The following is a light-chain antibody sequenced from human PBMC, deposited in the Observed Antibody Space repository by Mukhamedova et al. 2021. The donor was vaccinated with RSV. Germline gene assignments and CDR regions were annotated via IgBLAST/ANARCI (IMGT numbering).Light chain of an antibody. CDR1: QSVSSN. CDR3: QQYNNWLTWT. J-gene: IGKJ1*01. V-gene: IGKV3-15*01. CDR2: GAS. Sequence: PGERATLSCRASQSVSSNLAWYQQKPGQAPRLLIYGASTRATGIPARFSGSGSGTEFTLTISSLQSEDFAVYYCQQYNNWLTWTF.